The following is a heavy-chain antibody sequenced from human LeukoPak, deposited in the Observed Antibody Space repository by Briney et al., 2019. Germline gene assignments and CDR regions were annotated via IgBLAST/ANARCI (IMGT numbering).Heavy chain of an antibody. CDR1: GFTFSSYG. J-gene: IGHJ4*02. Sequence: PGGSLRLSCAASGFTFSSYGMNWVRQAPGKGLEWVSYISSSSSTIYYADSVKGRFTISRDNAKNSLYLQMNSLRAEDTAVYYCARVGYLRPFDYWGQGTLVTVSS. CDR3: ARVGYLRPFDY. V-gene: IGHV3-48*01. CDR2: ISSSSSTI. D-gene: IGHD2-2*03.